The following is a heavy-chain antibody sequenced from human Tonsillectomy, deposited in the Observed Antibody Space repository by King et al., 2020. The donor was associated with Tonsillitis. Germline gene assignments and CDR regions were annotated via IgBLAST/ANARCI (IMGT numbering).Heavy chain of an antibody. Sequence: VQLVESGAEVKKPGSSVKVSCKASGGTFSSYAISWVRQAPGQGPEWMGGIIPISGTANYAQKFQGRVTITADESTSTAYMELSSLRSEDTAVYYCARVGWPHYYYDSSGYPNWGQGTLVTVSS. CDR3: ARVGWPHYYYDSSGYPN. J-gene: IGHJ4*02. V-gene: IGHV1-69*01. CDR2: IIPISGTA. D-gene: IGHD3-22*01. CDR1: GGTFSSYA.